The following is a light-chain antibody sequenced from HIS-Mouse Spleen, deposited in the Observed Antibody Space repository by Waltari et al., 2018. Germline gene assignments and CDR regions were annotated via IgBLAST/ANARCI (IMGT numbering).Light chain of an antibody. V-gene: IGLV2-23*01. CDR2: EGS. CDR1: SSDVGSYNL. CDR3: CSYAGSSTYVV. J-gene: IGLJ2*01. Sequence: QSALTQPASVSGSPGQSITISCTGTSSDVGSYNLVSWYQQHPGKAPILLIYEGSKRPSGVSNRVSGSKAGNRASLTISGLQAEDEADSYCCSYAGSSTYVVFGGGTKLTVL.